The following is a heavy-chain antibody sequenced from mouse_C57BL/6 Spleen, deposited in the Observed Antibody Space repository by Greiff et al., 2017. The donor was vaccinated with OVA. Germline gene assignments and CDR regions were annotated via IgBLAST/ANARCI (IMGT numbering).Heavy chain of an antibody. CDR2: IDPSDSYT. CDR3: ARWAYYEYSAWFAY. V-gene: IGHV1-69*01. CDR1: GYTFTSYW. D-gene: IGHD2-4*01. Sequence: QVQLQHPGAELVMPGASVKLSCKASGYTFTSYWMHWVKQRPGQGLEWIGEIDPSDSYTNYNQHFKGTSTLTVDKSYSTAYMQLRRLTSVDSAVYYCARWAYYEYSAWFAYWGQGTLVTVSA. J-gene: IGHJ3*01.